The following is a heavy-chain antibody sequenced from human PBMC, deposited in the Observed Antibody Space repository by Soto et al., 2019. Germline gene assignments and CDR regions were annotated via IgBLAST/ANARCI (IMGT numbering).Heavy chain of an antibody. V-gene: IGHV4-59*01. D-gene: IGHD6-13*01. CDR2: VYNSGST. J-gene: IGHJ4*02. CDR3: ARYRRESVAGYTLDN. Sequence: LSLTCTVSGGSISSNYWTWIRQPPGKGLEWVGYVYNSGSTNYNPSLKSRVTISEDTSKSQFSLKVNSMTAADTAVYYCARYRRESVAGYTLDNWGQGILVTVSS. CDR1: GGSISSNY.